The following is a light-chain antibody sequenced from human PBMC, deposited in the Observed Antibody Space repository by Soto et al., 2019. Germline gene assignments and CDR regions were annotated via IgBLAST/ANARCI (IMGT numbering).Light chain of an antibody. CDR3: CSYAGSSTLDV. CDR2: EVS. J-gene: IGLJ1*01. CDR1: XXXFGNYNL. V-gene: IGLV2-23*02. Sequence: QSALTQPXSMSXSPGQXITIXXXXXXXXFGNYNLVSWYQQHPGKAPKLIIYEVSKRPSGVSNRFSGSKSGNTASLTISGLQAEDEADYYCCSYAGSSTLDVFGTGXX.